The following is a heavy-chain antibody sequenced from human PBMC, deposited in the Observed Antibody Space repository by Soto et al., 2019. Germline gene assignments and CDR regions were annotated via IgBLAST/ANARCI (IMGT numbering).Heavy chain of an antibody. CDR2: ISAYNGNT. CDR1: GYSFTSYG. J-gene: IGHJ4*02. CDR3: ARDQDIVVVTGIPPLIY. V-gene: IGHV1-18*01. Sequence: XSGKVSSKASGYSFTSYGISWVRQAPGQGLEWMGWISAYNGNTNYAQKLQGRVTMTTDTSTSTAYMELRRLRSDNTAVYYCARDQDIVVVTGIPPLIYSGQGTLVTVSS. D-gene: IGHD2-21*02.